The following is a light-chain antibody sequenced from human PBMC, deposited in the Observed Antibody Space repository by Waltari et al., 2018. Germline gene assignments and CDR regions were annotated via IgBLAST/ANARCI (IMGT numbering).Light chain of an antibody. CDR2: EAS. J-gene: IGKJ4*01. CDR3: QQHDNFPLT. CDR1: QDIFKY. V-gene: IGKV1-33*01. Sequence: DIQMTQSPSSLSASLGDRVSITCQASQDIFKYVNWYQQKPGKAPNILIYEASHLERGVPSRFSGGASGTDFTFTISSLQPDDIATYYCQQHDNFPLTFGGGTKVEIK.